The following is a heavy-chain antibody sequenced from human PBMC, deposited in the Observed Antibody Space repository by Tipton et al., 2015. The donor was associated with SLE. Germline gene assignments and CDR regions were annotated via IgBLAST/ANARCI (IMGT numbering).Heavy chain of an antibody. J-gene: IGHJ5*02. Sequence: TLSLTCTVSGYSISSGYYLGWIRQPPGKGLEWIGSIYHSGSTYYNPSLKSRVTISVDTSKNQFSLKLSSVTAADTAVYYCARDLKGLGTYNWFDPWGQGTLVTVSS. CDR2: IYHSGST. D-gene: IGHD7-27*01. CDR1: GYSISSGYY. CDR3: ARDLKGLGTYNWFDP. V-gene: IGHV4-38-2*02.